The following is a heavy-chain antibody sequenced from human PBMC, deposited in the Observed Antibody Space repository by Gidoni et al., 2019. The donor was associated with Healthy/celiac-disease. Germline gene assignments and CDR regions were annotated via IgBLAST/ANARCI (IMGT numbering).Heavy chain of an antibody. V-gene: IGHV3-48*02. CDR2: ISRCSSTI. CDR1: GFTFSRYS. J-gene: IGHJ6*02. Sequence: EVQLVESGGGLVQPGGSLRLSCAASGFTFSRYSMNWVRQAPGKGLEWVSYISRCSSTIYYADSVKGRFTISRDNAKNSLYLQMNSLRDEDTAVYYCASSSIAAQYYYYGMDVWGQGTTVTVSS. CDR3: ASSSIAAQYYYYGMDV. D-gene: IGHD6-6*01.